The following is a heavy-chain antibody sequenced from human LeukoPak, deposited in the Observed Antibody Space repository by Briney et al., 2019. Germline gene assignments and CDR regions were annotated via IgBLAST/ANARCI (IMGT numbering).Heavy chain of an antibody. Sequence: GGSLRLSCAASGFTFSSYWVSWVRQAPGKGLEGVATIKQDGSEKYYVDSVKGRFTISRDNAKNSLYLQMNSLRAEDTAVYYCARDPAWIQLRDYYYGMDVWGQGTTVTVSS. CDR1: GFTFSSYW. J-gene: IGHJ6*02. CDR2: IKQDGSEK. CDR3: ARDPAWIQLRDYYYGMDV. V-gene: IGHV3-7*01. D-gene: IGHD5-18*01.